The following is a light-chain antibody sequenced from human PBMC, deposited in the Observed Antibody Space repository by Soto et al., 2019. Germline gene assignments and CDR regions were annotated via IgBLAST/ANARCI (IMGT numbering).Light chain of an antibody. Sequence: EMVLTQSPGTLSLSPGERATLSCRTSQSVNSRYLAWYQHKPGQAPRLLIYGASNRATGIRDRFIGSASVTAFTLTTSRLEPDDFAVYDGVRCDCSPFRWTFAQGTKVDI. J-gene: IGKJ1*01. CDR1: QSVNSRY. V-gene: IGKV3-20*01. CDR2: GAS. CDR3: VRCDCSPFRWT.